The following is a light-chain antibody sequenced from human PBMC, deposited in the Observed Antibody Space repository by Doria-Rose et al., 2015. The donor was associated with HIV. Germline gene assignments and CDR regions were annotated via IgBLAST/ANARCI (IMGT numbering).Light chain of an antibody. Sequence: SGSSSNIDNKYVSWYQQLPGTAPKLLIYDNNKRPSGIPDRFSGSKSGTSATLGITGLQTGDEADYYCGTWDDSLIVVFGGGTKLTVL. V-gene: IGLV1-51*01. CDR2: DNN. J-gene: IGLJ3*02. CDR1: SSNIDNKY. CDR3: GTWDDSLIVV.